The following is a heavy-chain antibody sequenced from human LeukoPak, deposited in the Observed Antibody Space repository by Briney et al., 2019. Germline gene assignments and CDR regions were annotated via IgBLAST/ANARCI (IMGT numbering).Heavy chain of an antibody. J-gene: IGHJ4*02. V-gene: IGHV3-23*01. CDR2: ISGSGGST. Sequence: LRLSCAASGFTFSSYAMSWVRQAPGKGLEWVSAISGSGGSTYYADSVKGRFTISRDNSKNTLYLQMNSLRAEDTAVYYCAKPLQYYYDSSGYLHWGQGTLVTVSS. D-gene: IGHD3-22*01. CDR1: GFTFSSYA. CDR3: AKPLQYYYDSSGYLH.